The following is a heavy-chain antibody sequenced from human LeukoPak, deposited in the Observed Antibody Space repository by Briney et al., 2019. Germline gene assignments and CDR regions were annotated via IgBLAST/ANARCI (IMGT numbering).Heavy chain of an antibody. CDR2: INPNSGDT. Sequence: GASVKVSCKASGYTFTGYYMHWVRQAPGQGLEWMGWINPNSGDTNYAQKFQGRVTLTRDTSISTAYMEQSSLRSDDTAIYYCARDGALDFWGQGTLVTVSS. CDR1: GYTFTGYY. J-gene: IGHJ4*02. V-gene: IGHV1-2*02. D-gene: IGHD2-15*01. CDR3: ARDGALDF.